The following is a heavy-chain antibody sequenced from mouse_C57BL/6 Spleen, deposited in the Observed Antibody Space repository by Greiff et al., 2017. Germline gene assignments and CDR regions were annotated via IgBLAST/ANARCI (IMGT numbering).Heavy chain of an antibody. D-gene: IGHD2-4*01. Sequence: VQLQQPGAELVRPGSSVKLSCKASGYTFTSYWMHWVKQRPIQGLEWIGNIDPSDSETHYNQKFKDKATLTVDKSSSTAYMQLSSLTSEDSAVYYCARAYDYDGRLFAYWGQGTLVTVSA. CDR1: GYTFTSYW. CDR3: ARAYDYDGRLFAY. J-gene: IGHJ3*01. V-gene: IGHV1-52*01. CDR2: IDPSDSET.